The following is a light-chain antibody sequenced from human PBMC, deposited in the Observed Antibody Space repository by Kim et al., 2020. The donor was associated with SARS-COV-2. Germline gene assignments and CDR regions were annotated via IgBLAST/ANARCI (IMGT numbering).Light chain of an antibody. J-gene: IGKJ3*01. CDR3: QQYYSAPFT. V-gene: IGKV4-1*01. CDR1: QSVLYSSNNKNH. CDR2: WAS. Sequence: DIVMTQSPDSLAVSLGERATINCKSSQSVLYSSNNKNHLAWYQQKQGQPPKLLFYWASTRESGVPDRFSGSGSGTDFTLTISSLQAEDVAVYYCQQYYSAPFTFGPGTKVDIK.